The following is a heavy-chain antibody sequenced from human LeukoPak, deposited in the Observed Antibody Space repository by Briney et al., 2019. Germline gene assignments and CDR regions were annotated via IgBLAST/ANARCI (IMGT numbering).Heavy chain of an antibody. V-gene: IGHV3-66*01. CDR1: GFTVSSNY. J-gene: IGHJ6*03. CDR3: ARATAHDYYYYMDV. Sequence: GGSLRLSCAASGFTVSSNYMSWVRQAPGKGLEWVSLIYSGGSTYYADSVKGRFTISRDNSKNTLYLQMNSLRAEDTAVYYCARATAHDYYYYMDVWGKGTTVTISS. CDR2: IYSGGST. D-gene: IGHD2-21*02.